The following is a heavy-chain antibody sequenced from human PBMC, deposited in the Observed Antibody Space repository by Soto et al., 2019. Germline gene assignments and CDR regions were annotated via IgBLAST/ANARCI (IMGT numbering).Heavy chain of an antibody. CDR3: ARDMILEWLAFVSYYGMDV. V-gene: IGHV3-48*03. Sequence: GGSLRLSCAASGFTFSSYEMNWVRQAPGKGLEWVSYISSSGSTIYYADSVKGRFTISRDNAKNSLYLQMNSLRAEDTAVYYCARDMILEWLAFVSYYGMDVWGQGTTVTVSS. CDR1: GFTFSSYE. D-gene: IGHD3-3*01. CDR2: ISSSGSTI. J-gene: IGHJ6*02.